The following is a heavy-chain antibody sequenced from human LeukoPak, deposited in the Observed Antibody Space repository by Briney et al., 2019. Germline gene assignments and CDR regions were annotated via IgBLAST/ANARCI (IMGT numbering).Heavy chain of an antibody. CDR1: GFTVSSNY. J-gene: IGHJ5*02. CDR3: ARDGSSGSSPNWFDP. CDR2: IYSGGST. D-gene: IGHD3-10*01. V-gene: IGHV3-66*01. Sequence: GGSLRLSCAASGFTVSSNYMSWVRQAPGKGLEWVSVIYSGGSTYYADSVKGRFTISRDNSKNTLYLQMNSLRAEDTAVYYCARDGSSGSSPNWFDPWGQGTLVTVSS.